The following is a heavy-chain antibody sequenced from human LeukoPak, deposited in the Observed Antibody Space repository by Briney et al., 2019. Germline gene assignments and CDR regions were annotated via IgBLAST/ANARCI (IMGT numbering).Heavy chain of an antibody. V-gene: IGHV1-18*01. CDR1: GYTFTSYG. J-gene: IGHJ4*02. CDR2: ISAYNGNT. CDR3: ARALSKGWLLLLPFDY. D-gene: IGHD3-22*01. Sequence: GASVKVSCKASGYTFTSYGISWVRQAPGQGLEWMGWISAYNGNTNYAQKLQGRVTMTTDTSTSTAYMELRSLRSDDTAVYYCARALSKGWLLLLPFDYWGQGTLVTVSS.